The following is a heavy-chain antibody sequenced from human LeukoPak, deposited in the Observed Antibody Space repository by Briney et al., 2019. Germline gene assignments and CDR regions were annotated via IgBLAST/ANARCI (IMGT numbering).Heavy chain of an antibody. Sequence: GGSLRLSCAASGFTFSSYWMSWVRQAPGKGLEWVANIKQDGSEKYYVDSVKGRFTISRDNAKNSLYLQMNSLRAEDTAVYYCARVASHRYYYDSSGYYYGYYYYMDVWGKGTTVTISS. CDR3: ARVASHRYYYDSSGYYYGYYYYMDV. J-gene: IGHJ6*03. V-gene: IGHV3-7*01. D-gene: IGHD3-22*01. CDR2: IKQDGSEK. CDR1: GFTFSSYW.